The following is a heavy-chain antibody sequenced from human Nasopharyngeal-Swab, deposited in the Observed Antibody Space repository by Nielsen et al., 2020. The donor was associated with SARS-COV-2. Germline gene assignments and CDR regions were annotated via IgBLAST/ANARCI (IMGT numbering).Heavy chain of an antibody. CDR1: GYTLTELS. D-gene: IGHD1-14*01. J-gene: IGHJ5*02. V-gene: IGHV1-24*01. CDR2: FDPEDAET. Sequence: ASVKVSCKVSGYTLTELSMHWVRQAPGKGLEWMGGFDPEDAETIYAQKFQGRVTMNEDTSTDTAYMELSSLRSEDTAVYYCATAPALPHHQSNLFDPWGQGTLVTVSS. CDR3: ATAPALPHHQSNLFDP.